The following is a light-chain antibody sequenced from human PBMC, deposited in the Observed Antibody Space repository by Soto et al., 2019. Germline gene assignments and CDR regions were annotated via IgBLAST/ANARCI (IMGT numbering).Light chain of an antibody. CDR2: AAS. J-gene: IGKJ1*01. CDR3: RQSYSTTWT. V-gene: IGKV1-39*01. CDR1: QGISTY. Sequence: DIQITQSPSSLSASVGDRVTITCRASQGISTYLNWYQQKPGKAPKLLIYAASSLQSGVPSRFSGSGSETDFTPTISSLQPEDFATYSCRQSYSTTWTFGQGTKVDIK.